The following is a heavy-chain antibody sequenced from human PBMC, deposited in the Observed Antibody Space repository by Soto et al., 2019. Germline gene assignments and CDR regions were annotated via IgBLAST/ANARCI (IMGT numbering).Heavy chain of an antibody. CDR2: INPGDSDI. CDR1: GYSFTTYW. CDR3: ARHEQFYYYYYGMDV. J-gene: IGHJ6*02. V-gene: IGHV5-51*01. Sequence: LGESLKISCKASGYSFTTYWIAWVRQMPGKGLEWMGIINPGDSDIRYSPSFQGQVTISADNSISTAYLQGSSVKASDIAMYYCARHEQFYYYYYGMDVWRQGTAVPVSS. D-gene: IGHD4-4*01.